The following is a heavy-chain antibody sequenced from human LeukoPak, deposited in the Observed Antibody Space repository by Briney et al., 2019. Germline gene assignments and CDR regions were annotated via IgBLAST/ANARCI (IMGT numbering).Heavy chain of an antibody. V-gene: IGHV5-51*01. D-gene: IGHD3-9*01. Sequence: GEALEISFEGSGCSFTSYWIGWVRQLPGKGLEWMGIIYPGDSDTRYSPSFQGQVTISADKSISTAYLQWSSLKASDTAMYYCARQAGLTGYFDYWGQGTLVTVSS. J-gene: IGHJ4*02. CDR2: IYPGDSDT. CDR1: GCSFTSYW. CDR3: ARQAGLTGYFDY.